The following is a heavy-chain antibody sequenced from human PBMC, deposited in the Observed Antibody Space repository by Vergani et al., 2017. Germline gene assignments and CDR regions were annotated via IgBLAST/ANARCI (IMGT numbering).Heavy chain of an antibody. V-gene: IGHV4-59*08. D-gene: IGHD3-16*01. CDR3: ARHDRKTYTATMGWYYY. CDR1: GGSISSYY. CDR2: IYYSGST. J-gene: IGHJ4*02. Sequence: QVQLQESGPGLVKPSETLSLTCTVSGGSISSYYWSWIRQPPGQGLEWIGYIYYSGSTNYNPPLKSRVTIAVDTSKNQFSLKLSSVTAADTALYFCARHDRKTYTATMGWYYYWGQGILVTVSS.